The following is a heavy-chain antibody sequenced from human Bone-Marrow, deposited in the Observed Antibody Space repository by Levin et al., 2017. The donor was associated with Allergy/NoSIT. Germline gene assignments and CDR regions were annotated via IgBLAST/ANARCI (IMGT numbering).Heavy chain of an antibody. V-gene: IGHV2-5*02. Sequence: SGPTLVKPTQTLTLTCTFSGFSLSTSGVGVGWIRQPPGKALEWLALIYWDDDKRYSPSLKSRLTITKDTSKNQVVLTMTNMDPVDTATYYCAHRWGYYYDSSGYLPIEGFDPWGQGTLVTVSS. CDR1: GFSLSTSGVG. D-gene: IGHD3-22*01. CDR3: AHRWGYYYDSSGYLPIEGFDP. J-gene: IGHJ5*02. CDR2: IYWDDDK.